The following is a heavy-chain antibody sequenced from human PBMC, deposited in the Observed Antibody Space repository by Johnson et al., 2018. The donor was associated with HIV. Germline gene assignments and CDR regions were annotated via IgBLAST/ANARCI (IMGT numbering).Heavy chain of an antibody. D-gene: IGHD1-1*01. J-gene: IGHJ3*02. CDR3: ARDGSNFGAFDI. V-gene: IGHV3-7*01. CDR1: GFTFSGYW. CDR2: IKQGGSEK. Sequence: VQLVESGGGLVRPGESLRLSCVASGFTFSGYWMTWVRQAPGKGLEWVANIKQGGSEKYYVDSVKGRFTISRDNAKKSLYLQMNSLRAEDTAVYYCARDGSNFGAFDIWGQWTMVTVSS.